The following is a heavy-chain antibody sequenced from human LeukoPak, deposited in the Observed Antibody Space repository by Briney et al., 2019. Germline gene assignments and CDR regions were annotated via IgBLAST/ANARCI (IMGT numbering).Heavy chain of an antibody. D-gene: IGHD1-7*01. CDR1: GGSVSIGSYY. Sequence: SETLSLTCTVSGGSVSIGSYYWTWIRQPPGKGLEWIGYIYYSGSTTYNPSLKRRVTISVDTSKNQFSLKLRSVTAADTAVYYCARVPGCGTAANWGQGTMVTVSS. CDR2: IYYSGST. V-gene: IGHV4-61*01. J-gene: IGHJ3*01. CDR3: ARVPGCGTAAN.